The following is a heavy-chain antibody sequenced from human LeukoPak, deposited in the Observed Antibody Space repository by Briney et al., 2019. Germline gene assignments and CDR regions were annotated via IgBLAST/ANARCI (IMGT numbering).Heavy chain of an antibody. V-gene: IGHV4-61*02. CDR1: GGSISSGSYY. CDR2: IYTSGST. Sequence: SQTLSLTCTVSGGSISSGSYYWSWIRQPAGKGLEWIGRIYTSGSTNYNPSLKSRVTISVDTSKNQFSLKLSSVTAADTAVYYCARHLSGYHSGFDYWGQGTLVTVSS. J-gene: IGHJ4*02. CDR3: ARHLSGYHSGFDY. D-gene: IGHD3-9*01.